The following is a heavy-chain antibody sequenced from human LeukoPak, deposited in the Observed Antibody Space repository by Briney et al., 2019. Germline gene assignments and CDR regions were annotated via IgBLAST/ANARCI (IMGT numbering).Heavy chain of an antibody. D-gene: IGHD2-2*01. Sequence: PGGSPRLSCAASGFTVSSNFMSWVRQAPGKGLEWVSFIYSGGSTFYADSVKGRFTISRDNSKNTLYLQMNSLRVEDTAMYCRARHYCSSTSCMLGFDYWGQGTLVTVSS. J-gene: IGHJ4*02. CDR3: ARHYCSSTSCMLGFDY. CDR2: IYSGGST. CDR1: GFTVSSNF. V-gene: IGHV3-53*01.